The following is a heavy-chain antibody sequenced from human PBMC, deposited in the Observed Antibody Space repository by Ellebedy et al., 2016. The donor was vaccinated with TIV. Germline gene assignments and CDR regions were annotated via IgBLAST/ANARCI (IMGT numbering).Heavy chain of an antibody. CDR3: ARKVPAPTTVPPNWYFDL. D-gene: IGHD4-17*01. Sequence: GESLKISCVASGFTLSTYSMNWVRQAPGKGLAWVSYISSSSTTINYPDSVQGRFTVSRDNAKDSLYLQMNSLRAEDTAVYYCARKVPAPTTVPPNWYFDLWGRGTLVTVYS. CDR2: ISSSSTTI. V-gene: IGHV3-48*01. J-gene: IGHJ2*01. CDR1: GFTLSTYS.